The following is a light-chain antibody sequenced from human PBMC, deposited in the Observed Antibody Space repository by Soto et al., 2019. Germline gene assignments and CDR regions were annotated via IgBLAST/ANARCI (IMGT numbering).Light chain of an antibody. Sequence: EXVMTQSPGTLSLSPGERATLSCRASQSVSSNLAWYQQIPGQAPRLLIYGSSTRATGIPARFSGRGSGTEFTLAISSLQSEDFAVYYCQQYNVWPQTFGLGTKV. CDR2: GSS. CDR1: QSVSSN. V-gene: IGKV3-15*01. J-gene: IGKJ1*01. CDR3: QQYNVWPQT.